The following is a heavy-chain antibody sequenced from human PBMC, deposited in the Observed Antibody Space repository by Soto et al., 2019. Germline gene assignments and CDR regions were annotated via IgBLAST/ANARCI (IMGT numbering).Heavy chain of an antibody. CDR3: AKAVRNWFDP. CDR1: GGSISSYY. V-gene: IGHV4-59*08. D-gene: IGHD6-25*01. Sequence: SETLSLTCTVSGGSISSYYWNWIRQPPGKGLEWIGDIYYSGSTNYNPSLKSRVTISIDTSKNQFSLKLRSVTAADTAVYYCAKAVRNWFDPWGQGTLVTVSS. J-gene: IGHJ5*02. CDR2: IYYSGST.